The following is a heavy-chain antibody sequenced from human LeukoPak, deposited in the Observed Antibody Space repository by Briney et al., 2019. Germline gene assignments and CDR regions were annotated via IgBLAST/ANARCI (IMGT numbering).Heavy chain of an antibody. J-gene: IGHJ5*02. CDR3: ARDLGSRGIWFDL. V-gene: IGHV3-30*03. Sequence: GGSLRLSCAASGFTFSSYGMHWVRQAPGKGLEWVAVISYDGSNKYYADSVKGRFTICRDNSKNTLYLQMNSLRAEDTAVYDWARDLGSRGIWFDLWGQGTLVSVSS. CDR1: GFTFSSYG. D-gene: IGHD6-13*01. CDR2: ISYDGSNK.